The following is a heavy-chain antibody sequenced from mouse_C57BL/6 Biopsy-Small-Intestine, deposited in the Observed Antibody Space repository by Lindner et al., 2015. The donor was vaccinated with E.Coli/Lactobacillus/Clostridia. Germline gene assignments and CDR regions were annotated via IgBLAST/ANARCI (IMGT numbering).Heavy chain of an antibody. CDR3: VHPAY. J-gene: IGHJ3*01. CDR2: IWSDGKT. Sequence: LQESGPGLVAPSQSLSITCTVSNFSLPTMLSLVRQSPGRSGMAGVIWSDGKTDYNAAFKSTLSIRKDNSKSQVFFKMYNLQADDTAIYFCVHPAYWGQGTRVTVSA. V-gene: IGHV2-2-2*01. CDR1: NFSLPTML.